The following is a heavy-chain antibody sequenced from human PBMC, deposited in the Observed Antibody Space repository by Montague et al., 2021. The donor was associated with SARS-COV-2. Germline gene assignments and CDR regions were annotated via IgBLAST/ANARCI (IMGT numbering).Heavy chain of an antibody. Sequence: SLRLSCAASGFSFDTYGMGWVRQAPGQGLEWVSSIRGDGDKTYYSGSVKGRFTISRDTSSNTLNLQMNSLRAEDTAIYFCAKQRGPATTTFDYWGQGTLVTVSS. D-gene: IGHD1/OR15-1a*01. J-gene: IGHJ4*02. CDR1: GFSFDTYG. V-gene: IGHV3-23*01. CDR2: IRGDGDKT. CDR3: AKQRGPATTTFDY.